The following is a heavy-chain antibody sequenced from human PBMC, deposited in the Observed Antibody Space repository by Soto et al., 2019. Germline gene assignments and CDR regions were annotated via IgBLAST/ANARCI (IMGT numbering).Heavy chain of an antibody. CDR2: IERGGST. CDR3: ARGYGSGSYWAY. Sequence: QVQPQQWGAGLLKPSETLSLTCAVYGGSFSGYYWSWVRQPPGKGLEWIGEIERGGSTNYNPSLKSRVTISVDTSKNQFSLKVNSVTAADTAVYYCARGYGSGSYWAYWGQGTLVTVSS. J-gene: IGHJ4*02. CDR1: GGSFSGYY. V-gene: IGHV4-34*02. D-gene: IGHD3-10*01.